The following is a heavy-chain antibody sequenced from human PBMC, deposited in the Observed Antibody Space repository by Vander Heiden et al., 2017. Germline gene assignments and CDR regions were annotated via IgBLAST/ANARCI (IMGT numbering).Heavy chain of an antibody. V-gene: IGHV4-38-2*01. CDR1: GYSISSGYY. CDR2: IYQSGNT. CDR3: ARVGDGYIYGYAVWFDP. Sequence: QVQLQESGPGLVKRSETVSLTCAVSGYSISSGYYWGWNRQPPGKGLEWIGSIYQSGNTYYNPSLKSRLTISVDTSKNQFSLKLTSVTAADTAVYYCARVGDGYIYGYAVWFDPWGQGTLVTVSS. D-gene: IGHD5-18*01. J-gene: IGHJ5*02.